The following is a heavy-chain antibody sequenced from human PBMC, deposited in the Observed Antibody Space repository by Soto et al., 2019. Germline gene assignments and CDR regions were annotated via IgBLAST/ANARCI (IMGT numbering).Heavy chain of an antibody. CDR2: ISYDGSNK. Sequence: QVQLVESGGGVVQPGRSLRLSCAASGFTFSSYGMHWVRQAPGKGLEWVAVISYDGSNKYYADSVKGRFTISRDNSENTLYLQMNSLRAEDTAVYYCAKSRGTTVTTYDAFDIWGQGTMVTVSS. V-gene: IGHV3-30*18. CDR1: GFTFSSYG. J-gene: IGHJ3*02. CDR3: AKSRGTTVTTYDAFDI. D-gene: IGHD4-17*01.